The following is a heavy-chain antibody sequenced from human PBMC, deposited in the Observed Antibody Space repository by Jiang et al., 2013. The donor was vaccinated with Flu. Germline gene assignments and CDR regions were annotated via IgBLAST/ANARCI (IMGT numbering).Heavy chain of an antibody. D-gene: IGHD7-27*01. CDR3: ARDGDSPDDY. Sequence: VRQAPGQGLEWMGWISAYNGNTNYAQKLQGRVTMTTDTSTSTAYMELRSLRSDDTAVYYCARDGDSPDDYWGQGTLVTVSS. CDR2: ISAYNGNT. V-gene: IGHV1-18*01. J-gene: IGHJ4*02.